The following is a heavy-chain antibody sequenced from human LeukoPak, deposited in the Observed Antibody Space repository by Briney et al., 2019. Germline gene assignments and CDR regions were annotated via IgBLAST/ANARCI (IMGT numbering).Heavy chain of an antibody. CDR3: ARRSWIQTPFDY. CDR2: INHSGST. V-gene: IGHV4-34*01. D-gene: IGHD5-18*01. Sequence: SETLSLTCAVYGGSFSGYYWSWIRQPPGKGLEWIGEINHSGSTNYNPSLKSRVTTSVDTSKNQFSLKLSSVTAADTAVYYCARRSWIQTPFDYWGQGTLVTVSS. CDR1: GGSFSGYY. J-gene: IGHJ4*02.